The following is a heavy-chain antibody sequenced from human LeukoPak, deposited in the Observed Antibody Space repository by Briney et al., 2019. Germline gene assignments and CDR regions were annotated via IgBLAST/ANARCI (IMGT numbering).Heavy chain of an antibody. CDR1: GLTFSNVW. CDR3: TTLYRTDP. Sequence: GGSLRLSCEASGLTFSNVWIYWVRQAPGKAPECVGHIRSNRDGGTADYAAPVKGRFTISRDDSTNTLFLQMRSLKAEDTAVYYCTTLYRTDPWGQGTLVTVSS. D-gene: IGHD4-11*01. J-gene: IGHJ5*02. CDR2: IRSNRDGGTA. V-gene: IGHV3-15*01.